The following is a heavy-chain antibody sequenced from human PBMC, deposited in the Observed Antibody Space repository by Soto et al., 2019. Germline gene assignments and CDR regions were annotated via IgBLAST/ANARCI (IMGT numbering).Heavy chain of an antibody. CDR2: SRDKPQGYST. V-gene: IGHV3-72*01. CDR3: AKARALVVITVDACEI. CDR1: GFTLSDHY. Sequence: PGGSLRLSCAGSGFTLSDHYIDWVRQAPGKGLEWVGRSRDKPQGYSTAYAASVKGRFTTSRDESKNSAYLQRNSLKREDTAVYYCAKARALVVITVDACEIWGQGTMVTVSS. D-gene: IGHD3-22*01. J-gene: IGHJ3*02.